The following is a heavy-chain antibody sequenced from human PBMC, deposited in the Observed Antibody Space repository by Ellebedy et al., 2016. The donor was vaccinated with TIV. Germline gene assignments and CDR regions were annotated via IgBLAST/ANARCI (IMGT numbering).Heavy chain of an antibody. D-gene: IGHD1-26*01. CDR2: IYNSVIT. CDR3: ARRYSGSSYHYFDY. V-gene: IGHV4-59*08. CDR1: GGSISSNY. Sequence: MPSETLSLTCTVPGGSISSNYWDWIRQPQGKGLEWIGYIYNSVITNYNPSLKSRVTMSVDTSKRQLSLKLRSVTAAETAVYYCARRYSGSSYHYFDYWGQGTLVIVSS. J-gene: IGHJ4*02.